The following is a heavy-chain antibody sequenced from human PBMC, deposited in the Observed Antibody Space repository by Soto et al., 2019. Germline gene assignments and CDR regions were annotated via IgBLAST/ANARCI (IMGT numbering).Heavy chain of an antibody. CDR1: GFTVSSNY. Sequence: EVQLVESGGGLVQPGGSLRLSCAASGFTVSSNYMSWVRQAPGKGLEWVSVIYSGGSTYYADSVKGRFTISRDNSKNTLYLQMNSLRAEDTAVYYCARVEWELLAPFDIWGQGTMVTVSS. CDR3: ARVEWELLAPFDI. V-gene: IGHV3-66*01. D-gene: IGHD1-26*01. CDR2: IYSGGST. J-gene: IGHJ3*02.